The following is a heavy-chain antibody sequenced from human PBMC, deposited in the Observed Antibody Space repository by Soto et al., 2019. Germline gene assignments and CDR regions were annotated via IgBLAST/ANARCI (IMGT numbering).Heavy chain of an antibody. Sequence: SLTCTVSGGSISSGGYYWSWIRQHPGKGLEWIGYIYYSGSTYYNPSLKSRVTISVDTSKNQFSLKLSSVTAADTAVYYCARDRFNNWFDPWGQGXLVTVSS. CDR1: GGSISSGGYY. CDR2: IYYSGST. J-gene: IGHJ5*02. CDR3: ARDRFNNWFDP. V-gene: IGHV4-31*03.